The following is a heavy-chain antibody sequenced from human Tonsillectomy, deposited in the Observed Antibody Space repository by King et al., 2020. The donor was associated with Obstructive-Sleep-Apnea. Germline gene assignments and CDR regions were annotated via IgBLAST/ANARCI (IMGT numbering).Heavy chain of an antibody. D-gene: IGHD2-15*01. CDR3: ARDSSYCSGGSCYSADFDY. V-gene: IGHV4-59*01. Sequence: VQLQESGPGLVKPSETLSLTCTVSGASFSSYYWSWIRPPPGKGLEWIGNFHDSGSTNYSPSLKRRVTISVDTSNNQFSLKLSSVTAADTAVYYCARDSSYCSGGSCYSADFDYWGQGTLVTVSS. J-gene: IGHJ4*02. CDR2: FHDSGST. CDR1: GASFSSYY.